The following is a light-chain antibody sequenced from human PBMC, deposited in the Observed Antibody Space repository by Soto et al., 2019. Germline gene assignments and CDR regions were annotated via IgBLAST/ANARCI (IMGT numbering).Light chain of an antibody. CDR2: GNI. V-gene: IGLV1-40*01. Sequence: QPVLTQPPSVSGAPGQRVTISCTGSSSNIGAGYDVHWYQQLPGTAPKLLISGNINRPSGVPDRFSGSKSGTSASLAITGLQAEDEADYYCQSYDSSLSGFVFGGGTKVTVL. J-gene: IGLJ2*01. CDR3: QSYDSSLSGFV. CDR1: SSNIGAGYD.